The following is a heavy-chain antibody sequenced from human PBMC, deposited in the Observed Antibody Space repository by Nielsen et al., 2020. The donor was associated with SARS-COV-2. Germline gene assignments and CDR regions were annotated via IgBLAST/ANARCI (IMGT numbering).Heavy chain of an antibody. V-gene: IGHV4-30-2*01. D-gene: IGHD3-16*01. J-gene: IGHJ3*02. CDR2: IYHSGRT. Sequence: SETLSLTFAVSGGSISSGGYSWSWIRQPPGKGLEWIGYIYHSGRTYYNPSLKSRVTISVDRSKNQFSLKLSSVSAADTAVYYCARGGRITFGGADDAFDIWGQGTMFTVSS. CDR3: ARGGRITFGGADDAFDI. CDR1: GGSISSGGYS.